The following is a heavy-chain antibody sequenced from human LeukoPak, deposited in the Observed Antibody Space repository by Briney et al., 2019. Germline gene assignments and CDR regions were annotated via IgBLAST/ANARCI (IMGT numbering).Heavy chain of an antibody. V-gene: IGHV4-39*02. J-gene: IGHJ3*02. CDR3: AREGTMIVVVNAFDI. D-gene: IGHD3-22*01. CDR1: GGSISSSSYY. CDR2: IYYSGST. Sequence: SETLSLTCTVSGGSISSSSYYWGWIRQPPGKGLEWIGSIYYSGSTYYNPSLKSRVTISEDTSKNQFSLKLSSVTAADTAVYYCAREGTMIVVVNAFDIWGQGTMVTVSS.